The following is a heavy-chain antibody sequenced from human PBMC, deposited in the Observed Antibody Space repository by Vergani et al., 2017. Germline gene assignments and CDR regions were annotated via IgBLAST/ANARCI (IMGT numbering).Heavy chain of an antibody. V-gene: IGHV3-23*01. D-gene: IGHD6-6*01. CDR3: AKEGSSIAARQIYYYMDV. J-gene: IGHJ6*03. CDR2: ISGSGGST. CDR1: GFTFSSHA. Sequence: EVQLLESGGGLVQPGGSLRLSCAASGFTFSSHAMSWARQAPGKGLEWVSAISGSGGSTYHADSVKGRFTISRSNSKNTLYLQMNSLRAEDTAVYYCAKEGSSIAARQIYYYMDVWGKGTTVTVSS.